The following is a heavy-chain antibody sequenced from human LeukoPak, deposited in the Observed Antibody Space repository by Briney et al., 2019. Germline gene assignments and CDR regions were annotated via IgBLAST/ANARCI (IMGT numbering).Heavy chain of an antibody. V-gene: IGHV3-21*01. CDR1: GFTLSSYS. CDR3: ASWAEYSDDY. J-gene: IGHJ4*02. D-gene: IGHD5-18*01. Sequence: GGSLRLSCAASGFTLSSYSMNWVRQAPGKGLEWVSSISSSSSYIYYADSVKGRFTLSRDNPKNSLYLQMNSLRAEDTAVYYCASWAEYSDDYWGQGTLVTVSS. CDR2: ISSSSSYI.